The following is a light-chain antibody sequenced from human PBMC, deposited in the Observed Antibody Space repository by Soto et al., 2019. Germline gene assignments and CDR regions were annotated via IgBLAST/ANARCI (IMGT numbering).Light chain of an antibody. J-gene: IGLJ2*01. CDR1: SSNIESNT. CDR2: SNN. CDR3: APWDDSLNGVV. Sequence: QSALTQPPSASGTPGQRVTISCSGSSSNIESNTVNWYQQLPGTAPKLLIYSNNQRPSGVPDRFSGSKSGTSASLAISGLQSEDEAEYYCAPWDDSLNGVVFGGGTKVTVL. V-gene: IGLV1-44*01.